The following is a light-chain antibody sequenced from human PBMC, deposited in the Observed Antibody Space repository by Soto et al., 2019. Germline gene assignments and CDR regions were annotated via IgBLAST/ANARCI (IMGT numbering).Light chain of an antibody. CDR3: QQYYSSSVT. CDR2: AAS. V-gene: IGKV1-8*01. J-gene: IGKJ5*01. Sequence: AIRMTQSPSSLSASTGDRVTITCRASQGISSYLAWYQQKPGKAPKLLIYAASTLQSGVPSRFSGSGSGTDFTLTISCLQSEDFATYYCQQYYSSSVTFGQGTPLEIK. CDR1: QGISSY.